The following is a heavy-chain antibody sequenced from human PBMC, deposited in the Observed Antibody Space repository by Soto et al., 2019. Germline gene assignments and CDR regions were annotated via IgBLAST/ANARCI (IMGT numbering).Heavy chain of an antibody. J-gene: IGHJ2*01. Sequence: QVQLVQSGAEVKKPGSSVKVSCKASGGTFSSYAISWVRQAPGQGLEWMGGIIPIFGTANYAQKVQGRVTITADKTKSTAYMGLSSPSSEGKAVYSCAGANGGATATWYFDLWGRGTLVTVSS. V-gene: IGHV1-69*06. CDR2: IIPIFGTA. D-gene: IGHD3-16*01. CDR3: AGANGGATATWYFDL. CDR1: GGTFSSYA.